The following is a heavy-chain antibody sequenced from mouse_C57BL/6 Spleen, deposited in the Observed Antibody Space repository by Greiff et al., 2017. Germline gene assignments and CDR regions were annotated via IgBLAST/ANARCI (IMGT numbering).Heavy chain of an antibody. J-gene: IGHJ3*01. Sequence: QVQLQQPGAELVMPGASVKLSCKASGYTFTSYWMHWVKQRPGQGLEWIGEIYPSDSYTNYNQKFKGKSTLTVDKSSSTAYMQLSSLTSEDSAVYYCARTGTGFAYWGQGTLVTVSA. CDR2: IYPSDSYT. V-gene: IGHV1-69*01. D-gene: IGHD4-1*01. CDR1: GYTFTSYW. CDR3: ARTGTGFAY.